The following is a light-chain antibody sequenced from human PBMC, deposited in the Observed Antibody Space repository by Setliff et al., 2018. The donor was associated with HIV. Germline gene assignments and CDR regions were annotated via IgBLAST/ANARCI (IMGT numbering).Light chain of an antibody. V-gene: IGLV2-11*01. CDR1: SSDVGGYDY. J-gene: IGLJ1*01. CDR3: SSYTSTSTRV. Sequence: QSVLTQPRSVSGSPGQSVTFSCTGTSSDVGGYDYVSWYQHHPGKAPKLMIYDVTKRPSGVPDRFSGSKSGNRASLTIFGLRAEDEADYYCSSYTSTSTRVFGTGTKVTVL. CDR2: DVT.